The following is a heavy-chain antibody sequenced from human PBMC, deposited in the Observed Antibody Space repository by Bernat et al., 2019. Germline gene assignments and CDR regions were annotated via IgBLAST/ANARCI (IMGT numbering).Heavy chain of an antibody. J-gene: IGHJ3*01. CDR3: ARGVGLSWSLGP. D-gene: IGHD3-10*01. CDR2: IYRDGKT. CDR1: GFTVSRDY. V-gene: IGHV3-53*01. Sequence: EVRLVESGGDLIQPGGSLRLSCAASGFTVSRDYMSWVRQAPGKGLEWVSVIYRDGKTYYADSVKGRFTISRANSKNTLFLQLSSLRADDTALYYCARGVGLSWSLGPWGQGTIVIVS.